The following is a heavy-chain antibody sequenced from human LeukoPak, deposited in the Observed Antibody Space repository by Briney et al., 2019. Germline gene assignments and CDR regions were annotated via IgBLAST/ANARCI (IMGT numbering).Heavy chain of an antibody. V-gene: IGHV3-11*04. CDR1: GFTFSDYY. D-gene: IGHD1-7*01. CDR2: ISSSGSTI. J-gene: IGHJ4*02. CDR3: ARELDLYNWNYGGGYYFDY. Sequence: GGSLRLSCAASGFTFSDYYMSWIRQAPGKGLEWVSYISSSGSTIYYADSVKGRFTISRDNAKNSLYLQMNSMRAEDTAVYYCARELDLYNWNYGGGYYFDYWGQGTLVTVSS.